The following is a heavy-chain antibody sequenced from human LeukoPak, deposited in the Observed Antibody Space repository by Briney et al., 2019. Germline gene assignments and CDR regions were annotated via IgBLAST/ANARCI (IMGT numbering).Heavy chain of an antibody. Sequence: GGSLRLSCAASGFTFSCYAMSWVRQAPGKGLEWVSAISGSGGSTYYADSVKGRFTISRDNSKNTLYLQMNSLRAEDTAVYYCAKVSYCGGDCYPAHNWFDPWGQGTLVTVSS. CDR2: ISGSGGST. V-gene: IGHV3-23*01. CDR3: AKVSYCGGDCYPAHNWFDP. CDR1: GFTFSCYA. D-gene: IGHD2-21*02. J-gene: IGHJ5*02.